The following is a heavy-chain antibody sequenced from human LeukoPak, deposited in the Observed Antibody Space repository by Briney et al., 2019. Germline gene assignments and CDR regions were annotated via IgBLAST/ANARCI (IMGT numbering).Heavy chain of an antibody. J-gene: IGHJ4*02. Sequence: GGSLRLSCAASGFTVSSNYMSWVRQAPGKGLEWVSIIYSGGSTFYADSVKGRFTISRDNSKNTLYLQMNSLRAEDTAVYYCARDWRGLLIHRRGFDYWGQGTLVIVSS. CDR3: ARDWRGLLIHRRGFDY. CDR1: GFTVSSNY. V-gene: IGHV3-53*01. CDR2: IYSGGST. D-gene: IGHD3-3*01.